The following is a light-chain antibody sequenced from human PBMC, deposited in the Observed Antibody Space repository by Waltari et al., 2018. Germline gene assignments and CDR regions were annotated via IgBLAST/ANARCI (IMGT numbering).Light chain of an antibody. V-gene: IGKV3-11*02. CDR3: YQHSGGYT. Sequence: VILTQFPATLSLSPGERATLSCRATQSVNNYLAWYQQKPGQAPRLLIYGASIRAPGIPDRFSGSGCGRDFTLTISSLEPEDVGVYHCYQHSGGYTCGPGTKLDIK. CDR2: GAS. CDR1: QSVNNY. J-gene: IGKJ3*01.